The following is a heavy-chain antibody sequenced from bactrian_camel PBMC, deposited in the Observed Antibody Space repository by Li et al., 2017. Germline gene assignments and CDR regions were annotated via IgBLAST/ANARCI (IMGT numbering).Heavy chain of an antibody. CDR2: FATDGMRT. V-gene: IGHV3-2*01. D-gene: IGHD1*01. CDR1: GFTFSSYY. Sequence: HVQLVESGGGLVQPGGSLRLSCAASGFTFSSYYMSWVRQAPGKGLEWVSTFATDGMRTYYGDSAKGRFTISRASAQSTIDLEMNSLKNEDTALYYCAIGWGGNWFAAWGQGTQVTVS. CDR3: AIGWGGNWFAA. J-gene: IGHJ6*01.